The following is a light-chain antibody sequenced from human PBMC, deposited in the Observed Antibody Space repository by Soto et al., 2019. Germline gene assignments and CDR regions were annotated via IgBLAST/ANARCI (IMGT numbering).Light chain of an antibody. CDR1: QSPGTW. CDR2: DVS. CDR3: QQYFSYPLT. Sequence: DIQMTQSPSTLSASVGDRVIITCRASQSPGTWMAWYQQKPGTAPVLLIYDVSKLESGVPSRFSGRASGTEFTLTITSLHPDDFATYYCQQYFSYPLTFGGGTKVEIK. V-gene: IGKV1-5*01. J-gene: IGKJ4*01.